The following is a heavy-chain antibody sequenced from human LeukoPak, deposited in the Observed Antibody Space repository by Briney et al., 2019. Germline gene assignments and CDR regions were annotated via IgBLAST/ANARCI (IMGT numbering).Heavy chain of an antibody. CDR1: GYTLTELS. Sequence: GASVKVSCKVSGYTLTELSMHWVRQAPGKGLEWMGGFDPEDGETMYAQKFQGRVTMTEDTSTDTAYMELNSLRSEDTAVYYCATRGERSGAFDIWGQGTMVTVSS. CDR3: ATRGERSGAFDI. V-gene: IGHV1-24*01. CDR2: FDPEDGET. D-gene: IGHD3-16*01. J-gene: IGHJ3*02.